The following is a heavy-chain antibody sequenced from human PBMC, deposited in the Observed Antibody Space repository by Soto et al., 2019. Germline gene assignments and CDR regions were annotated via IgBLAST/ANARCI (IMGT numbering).Heavy chain of an antibody. D-gene: IGHD1-26*01. Sequence: EVQLVDSGGGLVQPGGSLRLSCAASGFIFSNYVMSWVRQAPGKGLEWVSSISDSGGTSYYADSVKGRFTISRDNSKNTLYLQMNSLTAEDTAIYYCAKRPRALLTFDYWGQGALVTFSS. CDR3: AKRPRALLTFDY. J-gene: IGHJ4*02. CDR2: ISDSGGTS. V-gene: IGHV3-23*04. CDR1: GFIFSNYV.